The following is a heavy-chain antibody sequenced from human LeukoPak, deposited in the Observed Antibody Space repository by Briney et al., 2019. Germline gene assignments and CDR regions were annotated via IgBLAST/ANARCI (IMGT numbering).Heavy chain of an antibody. CDR2: ISGSGGST. CDR1: GFTFSSYA. Sequence: GGSLRLSCAASGFTFSSYAMSWVRQAPGKGLEWVSAISGSGGSTYYADSVKGRFTISRDNSKNTLYLQMNSLRAEDTAVYSCPKDARGSGWFDPWGQGTLVTVS. CDR3: PKDARGSGWFDP. D-gene: IGHD3-10*01. V-gene: IGHV3-23*01. J-gene: IGHJ5*02.